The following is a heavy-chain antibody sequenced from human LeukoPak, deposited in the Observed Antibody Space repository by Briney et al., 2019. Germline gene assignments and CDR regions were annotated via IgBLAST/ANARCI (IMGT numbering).Heavy chain of an antibody. D-gene: IGHD2-2*01. V-gene: IGHV3-15*01. CDR1: GFTFSNAW. CDR3: TTDGYHYYFDY. Sequence: TTGGSLRLSCAASGFTFSNAWMSWVRQAPGKGLEWVVRIKSKTDGGTTDYAAPVKGRFTISRDDSKNTLYLQMNSLKTEDTAVYYCTTDGYHYYFDYWGQGTLVTVSS. CDR2: IKSKTDGGTT. J-gene: IGHJ4*02.